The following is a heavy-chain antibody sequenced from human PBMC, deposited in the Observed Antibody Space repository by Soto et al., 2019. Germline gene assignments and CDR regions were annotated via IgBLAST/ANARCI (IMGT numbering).Heavy chain of an antibody. CDR1: GFTFTKYS. V-gene: IGHV3-48*02. CDR3: VRGVVVVVGSTAENFDH. Sequence: PGGSLRLSCVPSGFTFTKYSMNCVRQAPGKGLEWVSYISYSGETKYYADSLKGRYAISRDDAKNSVYLQMNSLRDEDTAFYYCVRGVVVVVGSTAENFDHWGQGTLVTVSS. J-gene: IGHJ4*02. CDR2: ISYSGETK. D-gene: IGHD2-15*01.